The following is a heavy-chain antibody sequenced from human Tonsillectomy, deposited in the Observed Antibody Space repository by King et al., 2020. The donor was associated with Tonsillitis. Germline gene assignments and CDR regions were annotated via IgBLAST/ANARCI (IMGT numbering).Heavy chain of an antibody. V-gene: IGHV3-30*02. CDR1: GFTFSSYG. D-gene: IGHD3-22*01. CDR3: AKDPTYYYDSSGHFDY. Sequence: VQLVESGGGLVQPGGSLRLSCAASGFTFSSYGMHWVRQAPGKGLEWVAFIRYDGSNKYYADSVKGRFTISRDNSKNTLYLQMNSLRAEDTAVYYCAKDPTYYYDSSGHFDYWGQGTLVTVSS. CDR2: IRYDGSNK. J-gene: IGHJ4*02.